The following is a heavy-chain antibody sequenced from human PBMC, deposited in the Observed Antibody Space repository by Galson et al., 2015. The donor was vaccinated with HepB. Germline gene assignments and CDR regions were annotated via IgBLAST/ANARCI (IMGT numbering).Heavy chain of an antibody. CDR3: ARQGLEQFVRGYFEY. Sequence: SLRLSCAASGFTFSSYAMSWVRQAPGKGLEWVSTISSSGSTYYADSVKGRFTISRDNSKSTLYLQMNSLRGEDTAVYYCARQGLEQFVRGYFEYWGQGALVTVSS. J-gene: IGHJ4*02. CDR2: ISSSGST. D-gene: IGHD6-6*01. CDR1: GFTFSSYA. V-gene: IGHV3-23*01.